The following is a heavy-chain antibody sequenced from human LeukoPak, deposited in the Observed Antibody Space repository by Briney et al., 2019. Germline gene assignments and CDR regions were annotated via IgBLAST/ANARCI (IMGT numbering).Heavy chain of an antibody. CDR3: VTYYYDSSGPRV. Sequence: SETLSLTCTVSGGSISSYYWSWIRQPPGKGLEWIGYIYHSGSTYYNPSLKSRVTISVDRSKNQFSLKLSSVTAADTAVYYCVTYYYDSSGPRVWGQGTLVTVSS. J-gene: IGHJ4*02. V-gene: IGHV4-59*12. CDR2: IYHSGST. D-gene: IGHD3-22*01. CDR1: GGSISSYY.